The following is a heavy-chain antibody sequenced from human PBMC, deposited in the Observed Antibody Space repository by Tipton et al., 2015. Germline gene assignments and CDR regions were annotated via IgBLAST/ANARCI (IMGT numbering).Heavy chain of an antibody. Sequence: TLSLTCDVSGDSISSGRYYWSWIRQPPGKGLEWIGSFFHSGNTFHNPSLRSRVTISVDTSKNQLSLKLSSVTAADTAVYYCATGRSIAARPFDYWGQGTLVTVSS. J-gene: IGHJ4*02. V-gene: IGHV4-39*07. CDR1: GDSISSGRYY. CDR3: ATGRSIAARPFDY. CDR2: FFHSGNT. D-gene: IGHD6-6*01.